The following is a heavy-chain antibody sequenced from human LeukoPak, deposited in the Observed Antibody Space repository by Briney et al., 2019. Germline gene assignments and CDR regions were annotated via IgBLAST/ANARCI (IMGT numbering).Heavy chain of an antibody. J-gene: IGHJ4*02. Sequence: GGSLRLSCAASGFTFSSYGMHWVRQAPGKGLEWVAFIRYDGSNKYYADSVKGRFTISRDNSKNTLYLQMNSLRAEDTAVYYCANLLGYCSSTSCFDYWGQGTLVTVSS. D-gene: IGHD2-2*01. CDR3: ANLLGYCSSTSCFDY. V-gene: IGHV3-30*02. CDR1: GFTFSSYG. CDR2: IRYDGSNK.